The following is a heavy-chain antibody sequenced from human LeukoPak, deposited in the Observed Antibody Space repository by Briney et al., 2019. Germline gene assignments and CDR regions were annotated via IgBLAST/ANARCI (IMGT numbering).Heavy chain of an antibody. V-gene: IGHV3-30*03. CDR3: ARGRFSYDSSGYSSFYY. D-gene: IGHD3-22*01. Sequence: GRSLRLSCAASGFTFSSYGMHWVRQAPGKGLEWVAVISYDGSNKYYADSVKGRFTISRDNSKNTLYLQMNSLSAEDTAVYYCARGRFSYDSSGYSSFYYWGQGTLVTVSS. J-gene: IGHJ4*02. CDR1: GFTFSSYG. CDR2: ISYDGSNK.